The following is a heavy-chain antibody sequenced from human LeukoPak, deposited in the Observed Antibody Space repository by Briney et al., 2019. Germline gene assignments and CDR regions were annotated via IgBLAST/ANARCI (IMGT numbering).Heavy chain of an antibody. CDR1: GGSISSSYYY. CDR3: AREADRWFDP. V-gene: IGHV4-39*07. J-gene: IGHJ5*02. Sequence: SETLSLTCTVSGGSISSSYYYWGWIRQPPGKGLEWIGTMYNSGSTDYNPSLESRVAISVDTSKNQFSLKLSSVTAADTAVYYCAREADRWFDPWGQGTLVTVSS. CDR2: MYNSGST.